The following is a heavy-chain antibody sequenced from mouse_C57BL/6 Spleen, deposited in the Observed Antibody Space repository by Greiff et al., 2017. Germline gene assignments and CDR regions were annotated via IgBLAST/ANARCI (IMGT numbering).Heavy chain of an antibody. CDR3: ASSTMVTTGFAY. CDR2: ISSGGSYT. V-gene: IGHV5-6*01. J-gene: IGHJ3*01. CDR1: GFTFSSYG. D-gene: IGHD2-2*01. Sequence: AASGFTFSSYGMSWVRQTPDKRLEWVATISSGGSYTYYPDSVKGRFTISRDNAKNTLYLQMSSLKSEDTAMYYCASSTMVTTGFAYWGQGTLVTVSA.